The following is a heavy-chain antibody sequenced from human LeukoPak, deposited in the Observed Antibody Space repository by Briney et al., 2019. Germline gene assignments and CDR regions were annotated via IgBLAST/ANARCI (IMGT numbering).Heavy chain of an antibody. CDR1: GFTFDDYA. V-gene: IGHV3-9*01. Sequence: GGSLRLSCAASGFTFDDYAMHWVRQAPGKGLGWVSGISWNSGSIGYADSVKGRFTISRDNAKNSLYLQMNSLRAEDTALYYCAKDTVATYAGGVTTHGAFDIWGQGTMVTVSS. CDR2: ISWNSGSI. D-gene: IGHD4-17*01. CDR3: AKDTVATYAGGVTTHGAFDI. J-gene: IGHJ3*02.